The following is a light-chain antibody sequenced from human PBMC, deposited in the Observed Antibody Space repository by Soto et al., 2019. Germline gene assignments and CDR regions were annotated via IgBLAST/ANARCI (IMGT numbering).Light chain of an antibody. V-gene: IGKV1-5*03. CDR2: KAS. Sequence: DIQMTQSPSTLSASVGDRVTITCRASQSISSWLAWYQQKPGKAPNLLIYKASSLESGVPSGFSASGSGTEFSLTISSLQPDDVATYYCQQYNTVQTFGQGTKVDIK. J-gene: IGKJ1*01. CDR3: QQYNTVQT. CDR1: QSISSW.